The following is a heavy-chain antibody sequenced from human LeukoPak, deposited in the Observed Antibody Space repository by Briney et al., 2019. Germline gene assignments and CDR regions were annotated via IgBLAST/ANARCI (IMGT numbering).Heavy chain of an antibody. CDR2: INPNSGAT. CDR1: GYTFTDYY. J-gene: IGHJ5*02. D-gene: IGHD2-2*01. Sequence: GASVKVSCKASGYTFTDYYTHWVRQAPGQGPEWMGCINPNSGATNYAQKFQGRVTMTRDTSITTAYMELSRLTSDGTAVYYCARSGQVVPAAVNWLDPWGQGTLVTVSS. CDR3: ARSGQVVPAAVNWLDP. V-gene: IGHV1-2*02.